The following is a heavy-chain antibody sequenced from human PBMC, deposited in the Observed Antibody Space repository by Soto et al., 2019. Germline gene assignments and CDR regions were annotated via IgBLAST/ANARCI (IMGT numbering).Heavy chain of an antibody. Sequence: LVESGGGLVYPGGSLRLSCVASGFRFSDHSMTWVRQSPGKGLQWIAYISSSSDNIYYAESVRGRFTVSRDNAKNALFLQMNSLRDDDTATYYFARLPKGSLVTAWGQGTRVTVSS. J-gene: IGHJ4*02. V-gene: IGHV3-48*02. CDR1: GFRFSDHS. CDR3: ARLPKGSLVTA. D-gene: IGHD2-21*02. CDR2: ISSSSDNI.